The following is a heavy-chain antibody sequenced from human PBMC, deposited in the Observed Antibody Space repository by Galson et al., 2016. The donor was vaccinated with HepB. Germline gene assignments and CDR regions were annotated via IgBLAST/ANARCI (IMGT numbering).Heavy chain of an antibody. CDR3: ARKDPYDSTGLDY. Sequence: SVKVSCKASGGASSNYAINWVRQAPGKGLEWMGRIIPNFDSANYAQKFQDRVAITVDKSTSTAYMELSSLRSEDTAVFYCARKDPYDSTGLDYWGQGTLVTVSS. CDR1: GGASSNYA. J-gene: IGHJ4*02. D-gene: IGHD3-22*01. V-gene: IGHV1-69*04. CDR2: IIPNFDSA.